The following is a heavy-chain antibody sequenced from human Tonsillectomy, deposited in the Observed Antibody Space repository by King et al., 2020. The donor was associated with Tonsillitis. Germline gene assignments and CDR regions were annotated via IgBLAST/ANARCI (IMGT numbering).Heavy chain of an antibody. Sequence: VQLVESGGGLVQPGGSLRLSCAVSGFTFSNYAMNWVRQAPGKGLEWVSGISGSGGSTYYAASVKGRFTSSRDNSKNTLYLQMNSLRVEDTAVYYCAKDSGTTIFGVVIIPYFDYWGQGTLVTVSS. CDR3: AKDSGTTIFGVVIIPYFDY. V-gene: IGHV3-23*04. CDR2: ISGSGGST. J-gene: IGHJ4*02. D-gene: IGHD3-3*01. CDR1: GFTFSNYA.